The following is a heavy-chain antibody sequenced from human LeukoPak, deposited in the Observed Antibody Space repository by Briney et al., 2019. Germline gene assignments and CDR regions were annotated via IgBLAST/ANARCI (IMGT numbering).Heavy chain of an antibody. CDR1: GGSISSYY. CDR2: IYTSGST. Sequence: SQTLSLTCTVSGGSISSYYWSWLRQPAGKGLEWIGRIYTSGSTNYNPSLKSRVTMSVDTSKNQFSLKLSSVTAADTAVYYCARDPDKYYYYMDVWGKGTTVTVSS. J-gene: IGHJ6*03. V-gene: IGHV4-4*07. CDR3: ARDPDKYYYYMDV.